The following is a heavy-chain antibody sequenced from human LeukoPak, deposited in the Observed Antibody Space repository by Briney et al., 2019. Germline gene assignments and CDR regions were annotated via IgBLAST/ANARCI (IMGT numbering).Heavy chain of an antibody. CDR1: GFTIGAYS. CDR2: ISSSGSTI. J-gene: IGHJ4*02. V-gene: IGHV3-48*04. D-gene: IGHD1-1*01. Sequence: GGSLRLSCGASGFTIGAYSMHWIRQAPGKGLEWVSYISSSGSTIYYADSVKGRFTISRDNAKNSLYLQMNSLRGEDTAVYYCARELNWNLDYWGQGTLVTVSS. CDR3: ARELNWNLDY.